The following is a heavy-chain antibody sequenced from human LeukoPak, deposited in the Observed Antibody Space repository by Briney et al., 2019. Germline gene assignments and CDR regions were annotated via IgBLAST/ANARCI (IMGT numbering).Heavy chain of an antibody. Sequence: SETLSLTCTVSGGAISTYYWSWIRQPAGKGLEWIGRVYTSGSTNYNPSLKSRVTMSVDTSKNQFSLKLSSVTAADTAVYYCARAQVSVTTNYFDYWGQGTLVTVSS. CDR2: VYTSGST. J-gene: IGHJ4*02. CDR1: GGAISTYY. D-gene: IGHD4-17*01. CDR3: ARAQVSVTTNYFDY. V-gene: IGHV4-4*07.